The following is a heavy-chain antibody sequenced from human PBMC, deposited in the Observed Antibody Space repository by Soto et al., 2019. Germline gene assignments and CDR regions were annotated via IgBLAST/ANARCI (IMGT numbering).Heavy chain of an antibody. J-gene: IGHJ5*02. Sequence: PGGSLRLSCAASGFTFSCSAMHWVRQSSGKGLEWVGRIRSKANSYATAYAASVKGRFTISRDDSKNTAYLQMNSLKTEDTAVYYCTRRALDFWSGYYAYNWFDPWGQGTLVTVSS. V-gene: IGHV3-73*01. D-gene: IGHD3-3*01. CDR3: TRRALDFWSGYYAYNWFDP. CDR1: GFTFSCSA. CDR2: IRSKANSYAT.